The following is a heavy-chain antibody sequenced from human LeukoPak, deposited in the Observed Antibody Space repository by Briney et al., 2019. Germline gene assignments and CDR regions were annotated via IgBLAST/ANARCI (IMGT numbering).Heavy chain of an antibody. CDR2: FDPEDGET. J-gene: IGHJ4*02. Sequence: ASVKVSCKVSGYTLTELSMHRVRQAPGKGLEWMGGFDPEDGETIYARKFQGRVTMTEDTSTDTAYMELSSLRSEDTAVYYCATGSYQLLPVHYWGQGTLVTVSS. D-gene: IGHD2-2*01. CDR3: ATGSYQLLPVHY. CDR1: GYTLTELS. V-gene: IGHV1-24*01.